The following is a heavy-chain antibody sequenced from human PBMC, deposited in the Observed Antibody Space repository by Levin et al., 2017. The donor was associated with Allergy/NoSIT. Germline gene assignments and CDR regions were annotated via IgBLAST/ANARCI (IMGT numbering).Heavy chain of an antibody. D-gene: IGHD1-1*01. Sequence: GESLKISCAASGFTFSSYWMSWVRQAPGKGLEWVANIKEDGSEKYYVDSVKGRFTISRDNAKNSLYLQMNSLRAEDTAVYYCASTYRLHTLTTPIHWGQGTLVTVSS. V-gene: IGHV3-7*01. J-gene: IGHJ4*02. CDR1: GFTFSSYW. CDR3: ASTYRLHTLTTPIH. CDR2: IKEDGSEK.